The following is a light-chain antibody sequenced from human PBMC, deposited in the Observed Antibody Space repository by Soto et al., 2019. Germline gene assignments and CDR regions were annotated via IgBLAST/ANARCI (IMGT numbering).Light chain of an antibody. CDR3: QTYNTAPTWT. CDR1: QGIANN. CDR2: GAS. V-gene: IGKV1-27*01. J-gene: IGKJ1*01. Sequence: DIQMTQSPSSLSASLGDSVSITCRANQGIANNLAWYQQKPGKVPKLLIYGASALRSGAPSRFSGSGSETEFTLTISGLQPEDVATYYCQTYNTAPTWTFGQGTKVEIK.